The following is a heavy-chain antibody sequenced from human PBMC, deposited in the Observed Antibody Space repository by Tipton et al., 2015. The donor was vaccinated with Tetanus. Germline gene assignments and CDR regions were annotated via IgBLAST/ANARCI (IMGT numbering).Heavy chain of an antibody. V-gene: IGHV3-15*07. CDR2: ITSKTDGGTT. Sequence: SLRLSCATSGLFFKNAWMNWVRQAPGKGLEWVGRITSKTDGGTTDYAARVKDRFSITRDDSKNTLFLQMNSLKTVGTAVYYCTASGILGSGARVVYWGPRALVSVSS. D-gene: IGHD2/OR15-2a*01. J-gene: IGHJ4*02. CDR3: TASGILGSGARVVY. CDR1: GLFFKNAW.